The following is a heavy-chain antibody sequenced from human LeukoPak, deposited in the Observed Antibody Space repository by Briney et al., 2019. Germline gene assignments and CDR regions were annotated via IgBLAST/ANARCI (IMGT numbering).Heavy chain of an antibody. Sequence: ASVKVSCKASGYTFTGYYVHWVRQAPGQGLEWMGWINPNSGGTNYAQKFQGRVTMTRDTSISTAYMELSRLRSDDTAVYYCARDTQQQLVLYYYYGMDVWGQGTTVTVSS. CDR3: ARDTQQQLVLYYYYGMDV. CDR2: INPNSGGT. V-gene: IGHV1-2*02. J-gene: IGHJ6*02. D-gene: IGHD6-13*01. CDR1: GYTFTGYY.